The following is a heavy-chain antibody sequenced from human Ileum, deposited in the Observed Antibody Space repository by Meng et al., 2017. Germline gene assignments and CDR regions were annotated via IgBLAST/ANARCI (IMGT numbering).Heavy chain of an antibody. J-gene: IGHJ5*02. Sequence: QLQLQESGPGLVKPSETLSLTCTVSGGSMIIDSYYWGWIRQPPGKGMEWIGYIFDTGPPYYSPPLRSRLSISMDTSKNQFSLRLTSVTAADTAVYYCAASLDGSRFDPWGQGTLVTVSS. V-gene: IGHV4-30-4*08. CDR2: IFDTGPP. CDR1: GGSMIIDSYY. CDR3: AASLDGSRFDP. D-gene: IGHD2-2*03.